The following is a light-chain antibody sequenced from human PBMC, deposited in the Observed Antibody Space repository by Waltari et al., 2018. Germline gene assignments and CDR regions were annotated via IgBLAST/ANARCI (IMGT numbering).Light chain of an antibody. Sequence: EAMMTQSPATLSVSPGDRATLSCMASQSVSNNVAWFQQKPGQAPSLLIYDASTRATGVPARFSGSGSGTEFTLTISSLQTEDFAVYYCQQYNNWPLYTFGQGTKLEIK. J-gene: IGKJ2*01. CDR3: QQYNNWPLYT. CDR2: DAS. V-gene: IGKV3-15*01. CDR1: QSVSNN.